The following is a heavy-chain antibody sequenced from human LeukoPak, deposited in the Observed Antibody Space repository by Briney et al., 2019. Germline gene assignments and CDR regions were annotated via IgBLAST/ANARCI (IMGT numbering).Heavy chain of an antibody. V-gene: IGHV4-59*08. CDR1: GGSISSYY. Sequence: PSETLSLTCTVSGGSISSYYWHWIRQPPGKGLEWIGYIYYSGSTDYNPSLKSRVTISVDTSKNQFSLYLSSVTAADTAHYYCARSSDYYDSFDSWGQGTLVPVSS. J-gene: IGHJ4*02. CDR2: IYYSGST. CDR3: ARSSDYYDSFDS. D-gene: IGHD3-22*01.